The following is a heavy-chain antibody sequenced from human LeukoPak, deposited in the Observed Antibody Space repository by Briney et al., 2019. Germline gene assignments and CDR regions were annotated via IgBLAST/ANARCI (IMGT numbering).Heavy chain of an antibody. D-gene: IGHD1-26*01. CDR2: VDPEDGET. V-gene: IGHV1-69-2*01. CDR1: GYTFTDYY. Sequence: ASVKVSCKVSGYTFTDYYMHWVQQAPGKGLEWMGLVDPEDGETIYAEKFQGRVTITADTSTDTAYMELSSLRSVDTAVYYCAVFDSGSYRSSHWGQGTLVTVSS. J-gene: IGHJ4*02. CDR3: AVFDSGSYRSSH.